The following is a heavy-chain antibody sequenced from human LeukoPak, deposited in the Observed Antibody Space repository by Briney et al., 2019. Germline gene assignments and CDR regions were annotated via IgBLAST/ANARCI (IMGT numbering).Heavy chain of an antibody. Sequence: PGGSLRLSRAASGFTFSSYSMNWVRQAPGKGLECVSSITSTSRYIYNADSVKGRFTISRDNAKNSLYLQMNSLRADDTAAYYCVRDYGGSSPFDYWGQGTLVTVSS. CDR3: VRDYGGSSPFDY. D-gene: IGHD4-23*01. CDR1: GFTFSSYS. J-gene: IGHJ4*02. V-gene: IGHV3-21*01. CDR2: ITSTSRYI.